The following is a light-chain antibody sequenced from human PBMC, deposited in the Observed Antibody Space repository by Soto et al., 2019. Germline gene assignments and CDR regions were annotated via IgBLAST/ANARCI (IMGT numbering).Light chain of an antibody. V-gene: IGKV1-5*03. Sequence: DIQMTQSPSTLSGSVGDRVTITCRASQTISSWLAWYQQKQGKAPKLLIYKASTLKSGVPSRFSGSGSGTEFTLTISSRQPDDFATYYCQHYNSYSEAFGQGTKVERK. CDR3: QHYNSYSEA. CDR2: KAS. J-gene: IGKJ1*01. CDR1: QTISSW.